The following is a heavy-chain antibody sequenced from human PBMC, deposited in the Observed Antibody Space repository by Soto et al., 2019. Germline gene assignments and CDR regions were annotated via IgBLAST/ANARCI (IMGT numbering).Heavy chain of an antibody. J-gene: IGHJ4*02. CDR2: ISGSGGST. CDR1: GFTFSSYA. D-gene: IGHD3-10*01. Sequence: GCLRLSCAASGFTFSSYAMSWVRQAPGKGLEWVSAISGSGGSTYYADSVKGRFTISRDNSKNTLYLQMNSLRAEDTAVYYCAKDGSGASGGYFDYWGQGTLVTVSS. V-gene: IGHV3-23*01. CDR3: AKDGSGASGGYFDY.